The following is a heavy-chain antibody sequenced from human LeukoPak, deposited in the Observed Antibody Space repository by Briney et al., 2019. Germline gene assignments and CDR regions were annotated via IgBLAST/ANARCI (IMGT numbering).Heavy chain of an antibody. CDR3: ARGPLTGRWPDTDFDY. CDR2: ISYDGSNK. Sequence: GGSLRLSCAASGFTFSSYDMHWVRQAPGKGLEWVAVISYDGSNKYYADSVKGRFTISRDNSKNTLYLQMNSLRAEDTAVYYCARGPLTGRWPDTDFDYWGQGTLVTVSS. D-gene: IGHD5-24*01. V-gene: IGHV3-30-3*01. CDR1: GFTFSSYD. J-gene: IGHJ4*02.